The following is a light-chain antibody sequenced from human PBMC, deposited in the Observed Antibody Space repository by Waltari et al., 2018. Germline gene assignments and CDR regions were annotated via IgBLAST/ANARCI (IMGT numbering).Light chain of an antibody. CDR1: QSVNAY. J-gene: IGKJ2*01. CDR2: GTF. CDR3: QQRDTWPYT. Sequence: EIVLTQSPATLSVSPGERATLSCRASQSVNAYLAWYQQKPGQAPRLLIYGTFNRATGIPARFRGSGSGTDFTLTISGLEPEDFAVYYCQQRDTWPYTFGQGTKVEFK. V-gene: IGKV3-11*01.